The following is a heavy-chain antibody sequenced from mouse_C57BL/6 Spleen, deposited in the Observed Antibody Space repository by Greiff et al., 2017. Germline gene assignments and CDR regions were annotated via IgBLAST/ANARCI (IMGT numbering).Heavy chain of an antibody. Sequence: QVQLQQPGAELVKPGASVKLSCKASGYTFTSYWMHWVKQRPGHGLEWIGMIHPNSGSTNYNEKFKSKATLTVDKSSSTAYMQLSSLPSEDSAVYYCARRSSKHEGFAYWGQGTLVTVSA. V-gene: IGHV1-64*01. CDR2: IHPNSGST. D-gene: IGHD1-1*01. CDR3: ARRSSKHEGFAY. CDR1: GYTFTSYW. J-gene: IGHJ3*01.